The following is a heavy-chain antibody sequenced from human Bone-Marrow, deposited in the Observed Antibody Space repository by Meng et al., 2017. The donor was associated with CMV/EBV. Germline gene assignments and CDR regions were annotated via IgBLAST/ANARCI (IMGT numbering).Heavy chain of an antibody. Sequence: GESLKISCAASGFTFSSYEMNWVRQAPGKGLEWVSYISSSGSTIYYADSVKGRFTISRDNAKISLYLQMNSLRAEDTAVYYCVRDGSKPPPIVVVPAGMDVWGQGTTVTVSS. CDR3: VRDGSKPPPIVVVPAGMDV. V-gene: IGHV3-48*03. CDR2: ISSSGSTI. J-gene: IGHJ6*02. D-gene: IGHD2-2*01. CDR1: GFTFSSYE.